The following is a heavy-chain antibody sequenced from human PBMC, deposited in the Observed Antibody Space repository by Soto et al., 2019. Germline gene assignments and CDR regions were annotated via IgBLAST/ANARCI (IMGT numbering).Heavy chain of an antibody. CDR2: INPNNGGA. D-gene: IGHD1-26*01. Sequence: ASVKVSCKASGYTFSGYYLHWVRQAPGQGLEWMGWINPNNGGAIYAQKFRGSVTMTRDTSISTVYLELSRLRSDDSAVYYCARDEIVGATSRDYFDYWGQGALVTVSS. CDR1: GYTFSGYY. V-gene: IGHV1-2*02. J-gene: IGHJ4*02. CDR3: ARDEIVGATSRDYFDY.